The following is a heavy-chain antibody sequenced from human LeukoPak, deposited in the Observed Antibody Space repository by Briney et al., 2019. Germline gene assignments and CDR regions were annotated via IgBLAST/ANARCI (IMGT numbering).Heavy chain of an antibody. D-gene: IGHD5-12*01. V-gene: IGHV4-4*07. CDR3: ARVTGYDWESSYDY. CDR2: ISTSGST. Sequence: SETLSLTCTVSAGSISSYYWSWIRQPAGKGLEWIGRISTSGSTNYNPSLKSRVTMSVDTSKNQFSLKLRSVTAADTAVYYCARVTGYDWESSYDYWGQGTLVTVSS. CDR1: AGSISSYY. J-gene: IGHJ4*02.